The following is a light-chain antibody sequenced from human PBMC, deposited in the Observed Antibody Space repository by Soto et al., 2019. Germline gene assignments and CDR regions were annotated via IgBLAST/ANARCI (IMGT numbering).Light chain of an antibody. Sequence: DIQMTQSPSSLSASVGDRVTITCLASQSISSYLNWYQQKPGKAPKLLIYAASSLQSGVPSRFSGSGSGTEFTLTISSLQPEDFATYYCQQSYSTRWTFGQGTKVDIK. J-gene: IGKJ1*01. V-gene: IGKV1-39*01. CDR1: QSISSY. CDR2: AAS. CDR3: QQSYSTRWT.